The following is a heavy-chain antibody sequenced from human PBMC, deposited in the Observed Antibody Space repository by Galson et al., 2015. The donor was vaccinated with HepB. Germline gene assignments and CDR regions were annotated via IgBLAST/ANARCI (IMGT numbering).Heavy chain of an antibody. CDR3: ARPRYSSSFNAFDV. J-gene: IGHJ3*01. V-gene: IGHV3-30-3*01. Sequence: SLRLSCAVSGFSFSSYAMHWVRQAPGKGLEWVAVIPYDGSNEYYADSVKGRFTISRDNSKKTLYLDMSSLRADDTAVYYCARPRYSSSFNAFDVWGQGTMVTVSS. CDR2: IPYDGSNE. CDR1: GFSFSSYA. D-gene: IGHD6-6*01.